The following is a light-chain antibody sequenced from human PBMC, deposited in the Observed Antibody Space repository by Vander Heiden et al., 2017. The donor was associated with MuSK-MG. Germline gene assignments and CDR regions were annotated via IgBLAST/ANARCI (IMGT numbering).Light chain of an antibody. CDR1: QSIRKY. J-gene: IGKJ2*01. Sequence: DILMTQSPSSLSASVGARVTITCRASQSIRKYLNWYQYKPGKAPQLLIYATSTLQSGVPSRLSGSGSGTDFTLTIASLRPEDFATYYCQQSFSSYAFGQGTKVQIK. CDR2: ATS. CDR3: QQSFSSYA. V-gene: IGKV1-39*01.